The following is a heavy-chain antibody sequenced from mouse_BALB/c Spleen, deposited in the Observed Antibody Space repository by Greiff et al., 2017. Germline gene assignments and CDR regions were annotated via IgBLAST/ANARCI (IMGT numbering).Heavy chain of an antibody. D-gene: IGHD2-14*01. CDR1: GYTFTSYT. CDR3: ARDYRYDEGGFFDY. J-gene: IGHJ2*01. CDR2: INPSSGYT. V-gene: IGHV1-4*02. Sequence: VQLQQSAAELARPGASVKMSCKASGYTFTSYTMHWVKQRPGQGLEWIGYINPSSGYTEYNQKFKDKTTLTADKSSSTAYMQLSSLTSEDSAVYYCARDYRYDEGGFFDYWGQGTTRTVSS.